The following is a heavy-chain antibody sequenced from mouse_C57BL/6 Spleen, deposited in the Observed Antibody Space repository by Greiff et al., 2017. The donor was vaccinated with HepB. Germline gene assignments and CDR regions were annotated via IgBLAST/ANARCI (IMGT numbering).Heavy chain of an antibody. J-gene: IGHJ4*01. Sequence: QVQLQQPGAELVKPGASVKLSCKASGYTFTSYWMQWVKQRPGQGLEWIGEIDPSDSYTNYNQKFKGKATLTVDTSSSTAYMQLSSLTSEDSAVYYCARNHPMDYWGQGTSVTVSS. CDR3: ARNHPMDY. V-gene: IGHV1-50*01. CDR1: GYTFTSYW. CDR2: IDPSDSYT.